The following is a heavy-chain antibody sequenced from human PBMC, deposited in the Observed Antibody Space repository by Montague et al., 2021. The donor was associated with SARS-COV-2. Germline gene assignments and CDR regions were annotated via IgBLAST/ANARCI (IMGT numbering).Heavy chain of an antibody. J-gene: IGHJ4*02. D-gene: IGHD1-1*01. Sequence: SETLSLTCTVSGDSISSSSYNWGWIRQPPGKGLEWIGSVHYSGRPHYNPSLKSRVTIYVDTSKNQLSLKLSSVTAAGTAVYYCTRHVHMTWPEPSPGFDYWGQGTLVTVSS. CDR2: VHYSGRP. CDR3: TRHVHMTWPEPSPGFDY. V-gene: IGHV4-39*01. CDR1: GDSISSSSYN.